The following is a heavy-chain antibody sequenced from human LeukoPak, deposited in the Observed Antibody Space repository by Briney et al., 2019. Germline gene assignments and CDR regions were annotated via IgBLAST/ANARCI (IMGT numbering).Heavy chain of an antibody. Sequence: GASVKVSCKASGYTFTGYYMHWVRQAPGQGLEWMGWINPNSGGTNYAQKFQGRVTMTRDTSISTAYMELSRLRSDDTAVYYCARDRTTISYYYDSSAVDYWGQGTLVTVSS. CDR1: GYTFTGYY. J-gene: IGHJ4*02. D-gene: IGHD3-22*01. V-gene: IGHV1-2*02. CDR2: INPNSGGT. CDR3: ARDRTTISYYYDSSAVDY.